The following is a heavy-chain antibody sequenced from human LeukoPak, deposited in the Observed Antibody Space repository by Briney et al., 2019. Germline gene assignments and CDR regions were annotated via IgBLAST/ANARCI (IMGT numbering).Heavy chain of an antibody. D-gene: IGHD1-26*01. CDR3: VKQDSGGWLIDH. CDR2: ISGSGGSK. J-gene: IGHJ4*02. Sequence: GGSLRLSCAASGFTFSSYGMSWVRQAPGKGLEWVSGISGSGGSKYYAESVKGRFTISRDNSKSTLHLQMSSLRAEDTAVYYCVKQDSGGWLIDHWGQGTLVTVSS. CDR1: GFTFSSYG. V-gene: IGHV3-23*01.